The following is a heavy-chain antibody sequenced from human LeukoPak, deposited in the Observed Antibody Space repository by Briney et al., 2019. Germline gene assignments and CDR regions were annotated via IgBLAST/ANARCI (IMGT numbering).Heavy chain of an antibody. CDR2: ITWNSDNI. V-gene: IGHV3-9*03. J-gene: IGHJ4*02. CDR3: AKVGTTWGDNDY. CDR1: GFTFDDYA. Sequence: PGGSLRLSCAASGFTFDDYAMHWVRQAPGKGLEWVSGITWNSDNIEYADSVKGRFTISRDNAKNSLYLQMNSLRAEDMALYYCAKVGTTWGDNDYWGQGTLVTVSS. D-gene: IGHD1/OR15-1a*01.